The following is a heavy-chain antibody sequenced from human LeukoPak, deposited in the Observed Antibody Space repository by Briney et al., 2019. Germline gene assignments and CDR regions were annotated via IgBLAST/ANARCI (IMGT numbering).Heavy chain of an antibody. D-gene: IGHD3-22*01. V-gene: IGHV3-30*18. CDR3: VKDWFDQWRSGYIYYYGMDV. CDR2: ISYDGSNK. CDR1: GFTFSSYA. J-gene: IGHJ6*02. Sequence: GGSLRLSCAASGFTFSSYAMHWVRQAPGKGLEWVAVISYDGSNKYNADSVKGRFSISRDNSENTVHLQMNSLRAEDTAVYFCVKDWFDQWRSGYIYYYGMDVWGQGTTVTVSS.